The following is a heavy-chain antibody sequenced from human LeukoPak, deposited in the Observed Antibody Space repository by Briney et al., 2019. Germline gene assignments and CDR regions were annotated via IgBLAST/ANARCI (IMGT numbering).Heavy chain of an antibody. CDR3: ARDSVEWQLLSSRYYYYMDV. Sequence: SETLSLTCTVSGGSISSYYWSWIRQPAGKGLEWIGRIYTSGSTNYNPSLKSRVTMSVDTSKNQFSLKLSSVTAADTAVYYCARDSVEWQLLSSRYYYYMDVWGKGTTVTVSS. V-gene: IGHV4-4*07. D-gene: IGHD2-15*01. J-gene: IGHJ6*03. CDR1: GGSISSYY. CDR2: IYTSGST.